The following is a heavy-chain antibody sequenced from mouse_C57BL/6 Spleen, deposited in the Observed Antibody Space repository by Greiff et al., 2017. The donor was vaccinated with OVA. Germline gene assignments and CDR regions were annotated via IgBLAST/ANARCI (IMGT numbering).Heavy chain of an antibody. V-gene: IGHV1-82*01. Sequence: QVQLQQSGPELVKPGASVKISCKASGYAFSSSWMNWVKQRPGKGLEWIGRIYPGDGDTNYNGKFKGKATLTADKSSSTAYMQLSSLTSEDSAVYFCARSRVTTALDYWGQGTTLTVSS. J-gene: IGHJ2*01. D-gene: IGHD1-2*01. CDR1: GYAFSSSW. CDR2: IYPGDGDT. CDR3: ARSRVTTALDY.